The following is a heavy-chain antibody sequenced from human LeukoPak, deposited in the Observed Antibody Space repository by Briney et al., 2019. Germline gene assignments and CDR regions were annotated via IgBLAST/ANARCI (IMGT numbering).Heavy chain of an antibody. CDR2: VNYRGDG. CDR3: ARHGQQLVPTSWFDP. Sequence: PSETLSLTCDVYNASFGPYYWSWLRQSPGKGLEYIGEVNYRGDGNYNPSLKSRVTISVDTSKNQFSLKLSSVTAADTAVYYCARHGQQLVPTSWFDPWGQGTLVTVSS. J-gene: IGHJ5*02. D-gene: IGHD6-13*01. V-gene: IGHV4-34*01. CDR1: NASFGPYY.